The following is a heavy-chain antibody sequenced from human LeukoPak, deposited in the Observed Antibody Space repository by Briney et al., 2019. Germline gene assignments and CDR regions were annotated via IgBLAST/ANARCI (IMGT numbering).Heavy chain of an antibody. CDR1: GFTFSSYA. D-gene: IGHD6-19*01. J-gene: IGHJ5*02. V-gene: IGHV3-23*01. Sequence: PGGSLRLSCAASGFTFSSYAMSWVRQAPGKGLEWVSAISGSGGSTYYADSVKGRFTISRDNSKNTLYLQMNSLRAEDTAVYYCAKDKWSSGWYGWFDPWGQGTLVTVSS. CDR3: AKDKWSSGWYGWFDP. CDR2: ISGSGGST.